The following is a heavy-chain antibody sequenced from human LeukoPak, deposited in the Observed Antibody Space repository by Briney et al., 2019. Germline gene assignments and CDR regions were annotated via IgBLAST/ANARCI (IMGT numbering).Heavy chain of an antibody. Sequence: GGSLRLSCAASGFTFSSYAMSWVRQAPGKGLEWVGRIKSKTDGGTTDYAAPVKGRFTISRDDSKNTLYLQMNSLKTEDTAVYYCTTLDSSGPNYWGQGTLVTVSS. D-gene: IGHD6-25*01. J-gene: IGHJ4*02. CDR1: GFTFSSYA. CDR2: IKSKTDGGTT. V-gene: IGHV3-15*01. CDR3: TTLDSSGPNY.